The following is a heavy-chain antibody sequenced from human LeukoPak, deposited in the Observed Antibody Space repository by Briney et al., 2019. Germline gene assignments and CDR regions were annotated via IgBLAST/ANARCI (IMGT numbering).Heavy chain of an antibody. D-gene: IGHD2-2*01. V-gene: IGHV3-11*01. CDR3: ARGECSSTNCYVGYYYYMDV. J-gene: IGHJ6*03. CDR1: GFTFTDDY. CDR2: MSSSGSIK. Sequence: PGGSLRLSCAASGFTFTDDYMNWVRQAPGKGLEWVSYMSSSGSIKYYADSVKGRFIISRDNAKNSLFLEMNSLRAEDTAVYYCARGECSSTNCYVGYYYYMDVWGKGTTVTVSS.